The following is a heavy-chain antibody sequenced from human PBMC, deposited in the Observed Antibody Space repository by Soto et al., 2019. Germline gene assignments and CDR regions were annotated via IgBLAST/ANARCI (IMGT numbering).Heavy chain of an antibody. V-gene: IGHV4-34*01. Sequence: KPSETLSLTCTVYGGSFSGYYWSWIRQSPGKGLEWIGGINHRGSTNYNPSLESRVTISVDTSKNQFSLKLPSVTAADTAMYYCAGDGFCTSTTCRVGNWFDPWGQGTLVTVSS. J-gene: IGHJ5*02. CDR3: AGDGFCTSTTCRVGNWFDP. D-gene: IGHD2-2*01. CDR1: GGSFSGYY. CDR2: INHRGST.